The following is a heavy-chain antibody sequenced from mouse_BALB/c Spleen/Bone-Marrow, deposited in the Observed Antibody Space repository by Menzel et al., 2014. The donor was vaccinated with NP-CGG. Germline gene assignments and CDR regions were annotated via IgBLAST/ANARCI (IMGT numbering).Heavy chain of an antibody. CDR3: TRGDYCGSSSFAY. V-gene: IGHV1-69*02. Sequence: QVQLKESGAELVRPGASVKLSCKASGYTFTSYWINWVKQRPGQGLQWIGNIYPSDSYTNYNQKFKDKATLTVDKSSSTAYMQLSSPTSEDSAVYYCTRGDYCGSSSFAYWGQGTLVTVST. CDR2: IYPSDSYT. CDR1: GYTFTSYW. D-gene: IGHD1-1*01. J-gene: IGHJ3*01.